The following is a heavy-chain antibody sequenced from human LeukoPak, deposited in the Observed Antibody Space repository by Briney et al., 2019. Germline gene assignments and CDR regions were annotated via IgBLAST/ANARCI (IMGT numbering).Heavy chain of an antibody. V-gene: IGHV3-7*03. Sequence: GGSLRLSCAASGFTFSRYWMSWVRQVPRKGLEWVANMKQDGSEKYYVDSVKGRFTISRDNAKNSLYLQMNSLRAEDTAVYFCARGGGLDVWGQGATVTVSS. CDR3: ARGGGLDV. CDR1: GFTFSRYW. D-gene: IGHD3-16*01. CDR2: MKQDGSEK. J-gene: IGHJ6*02.